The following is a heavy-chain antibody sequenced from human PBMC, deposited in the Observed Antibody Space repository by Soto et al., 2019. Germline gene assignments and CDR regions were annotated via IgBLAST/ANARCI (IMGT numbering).Heavy chain of an antibody. D-gene: IGHD1-1*01. Sequence: SETLSLTCTVSGASISSFYWSWIGTSAGKGLEWIGRIYATGTTDYNPSLKSRVMMSVDTSKKQFSLKLRSVTAADTAVYYCVRDGTKTLRDWFDPWGQGISVTVSS. CDR2: IYATGTT. CDR3: VRDGTKTLRDWFDP. J-gene: IGHJ5*02. CDR1: GASISSFY. V-gene: IGHV4-4*07.